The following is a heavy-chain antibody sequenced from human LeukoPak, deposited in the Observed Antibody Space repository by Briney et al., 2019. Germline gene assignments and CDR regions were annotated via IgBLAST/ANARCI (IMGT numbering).Heavy chain of an antibody. J-gene: IGHJ4*02. CDR1: GYPFTNYG. Sequence: GASVNVSCKTSGYPFTNYGITWIRQAPGQGLEWMGWISGYNGNTNYAQKLQGRVTLTTDTSTSTAYMDLRSLRSDDTAVYYCARGPYYEFWTEDYWGQGTLVTVSS. CDR2: ISGYNGNT. D-gene: IGHD3-3*01. CDR3: ARGPYYEFWTEDY. V-gene: IGHV1-18*01.